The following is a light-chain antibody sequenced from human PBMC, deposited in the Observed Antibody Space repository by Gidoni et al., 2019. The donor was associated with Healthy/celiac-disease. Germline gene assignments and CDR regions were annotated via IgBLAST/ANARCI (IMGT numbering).Light chain of an antibody. CDR1: QSVSSY. J-gene: IGKJ4*01. V-gene: IGKV3-11*01. CDR3: QQRSNWSLT. Sequence: EIVLPQSTATLSLSPGERATLSCRASQSVSSYLAWYQQKPGQAPRLLIYDASNRATGIPARFSGSGSGTDFTLTISSLEPEDFAVYYCQQRSNWSLTFGGGTKVEIK. CDR2: DAS.